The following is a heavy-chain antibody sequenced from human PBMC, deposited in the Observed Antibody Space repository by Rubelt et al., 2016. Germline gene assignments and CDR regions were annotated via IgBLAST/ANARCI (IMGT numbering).Heavy chain of an antibody. D-gene: IGHD1-26*01. CDR3: ARDLNSAVGATNFDY. CDR2: IRQDGNEK. V-gene: IGHV3-7*03. CDR1: EFIFSTYW. J-gene: IGHJ4*02. Sequence: GGSLRLSCSASEFIFSTYWMTWVRQAPGKGLEWVANIRQDGNEKYYVDSVKGRFTISRDNAQNSLYLQMNSLRAGDTAIYYCARDLNSAVGATNFDYWGQGTLLSVSS.